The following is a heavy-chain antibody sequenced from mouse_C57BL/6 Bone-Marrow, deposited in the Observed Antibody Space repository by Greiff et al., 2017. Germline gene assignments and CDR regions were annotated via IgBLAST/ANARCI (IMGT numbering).Heavy chain of an antibody. V-gene: IGHV1-81*01. D-gene: IGHD2-4*01. J-gene: IGHJ3*01. CDR1: GYTFTSYG. CDR3: ARDDYDVFAY. Sequence: QVQLKESGAELMKPGASVKLSCKASGYTFTSYGISWVKQRTGQGLEWIGEIYPRSGNTYYNEKFKGKATLTADKSSSTAYMELRSLTSEDSAVYFCARDDYDVFAYWGQGTLVTVSA. CDR2: IYPRSGNT.